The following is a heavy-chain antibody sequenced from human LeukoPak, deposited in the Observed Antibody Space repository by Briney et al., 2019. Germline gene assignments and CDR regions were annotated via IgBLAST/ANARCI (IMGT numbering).Heavy chain of an antibody. D-gene: IGHD6-6*01. CDR1: GGSISSYF. CDR3: ARSPSAAAQLDN. Sequence: SETLSLTCTVSGGSISSYFWSWIRQPAGKGLEWIGRIYTRGNTNYNPSLKSRVTTSVDTSKNQFSLKLSFVTAADTAVYYCARSPSAAAQLDNWGQGILVTVSS. J-gene: IGHJ4*02. V-gene: IGHV4-4*07. CDR2: IYTRGNT.